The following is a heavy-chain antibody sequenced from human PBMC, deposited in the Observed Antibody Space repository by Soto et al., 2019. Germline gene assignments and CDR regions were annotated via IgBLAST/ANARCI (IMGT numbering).Heavy chain of an antibody. V-gene: IGHV3-23*01. CDR1: GFNFDAYA. J-gene: IGHJ5*02. CDR2: VTATAESA. Sequence: PGGSLRLSCTPFGFNFDAYAMSWVRQAPGKGLEWVSAVTATAESAYYTDSVRGRFIITRDNSDNMLYLQMSSLRVEDTAIYFCARERYYDSPQDLWGRGTQVTVSS. D-gene: IGHD3-10*01. CDR3: ARERYYDSPQDL.